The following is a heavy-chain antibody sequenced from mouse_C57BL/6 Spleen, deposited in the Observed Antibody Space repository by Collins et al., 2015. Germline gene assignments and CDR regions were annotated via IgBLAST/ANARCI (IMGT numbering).Heavy chain of an antibody. CDR2: ISYDGSN. J-gene: IGHJ3*01. V-gene: IGHV3-6*01. CDR1: GYSITSGYY. CDR3: ARGDYDPFAY. D-gene: IGHD2-4*01. Sequence: DVQLQESGPGLVKPSQSLSLTCSVTGYSITSGYYWNWIRQFPGNKLEWMGYISYDGSNNYNPSLKNRISITRDTSKNQFFRKLNSVTTEDTATYYCARGDYDPFAYWGQGTLVTVSA.